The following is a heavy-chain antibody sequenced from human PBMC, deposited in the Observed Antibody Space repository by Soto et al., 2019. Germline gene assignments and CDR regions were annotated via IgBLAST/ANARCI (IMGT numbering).Heavy chain of an antibody. CDR2: INPSGGST. J-gene: IGHJ4*02. CDR1: GYTFTSYY. V-gene: IGHV1-46*03. Sequence: QVQLVQSGAEVKKPGASVTVSCKASGYTFTSYYMHCVLQASGQWLEWLGIINPSGGSTSYAQKFQGRVPMTRDTSTSIVYKELGSLGAEDTAVYYCGREVRNYDFWSGSFDYWGQGTLVTVSS. CDR3: GREVRNYDFWSGSFDY. D-gene: IGHD3-3*01.